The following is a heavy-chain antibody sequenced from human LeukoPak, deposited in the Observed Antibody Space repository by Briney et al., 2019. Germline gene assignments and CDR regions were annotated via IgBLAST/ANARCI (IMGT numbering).Heavy chain of an antibody. CDR3: ARDRGARDIVVVPAAYRYFDY. CDR1: GYTFTSDG. D-gene: IGHD2-2*01. CDR2: ISAYNGNT. Sequence: ASVKVSCKASGYTFTSDGISCVRQAPGQGLEWMGGISAYNGNTNYAQKLQGRVTMTTDTSTSTSYMELRSLRSDDTAVYYCARDRGARDIVVVPAAYRYFDYWGQGTLVTASS. V-gene: IGHV1-18*01. J-gene: IGHJ4*02.